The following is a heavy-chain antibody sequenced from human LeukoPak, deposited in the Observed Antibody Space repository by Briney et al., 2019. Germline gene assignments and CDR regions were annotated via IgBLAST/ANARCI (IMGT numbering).Heavy chain of an antibody. Sequence: GRSLRLSCAASGFTFSSYAMHWVRQAPGKGLEWVAVISYDGSNKYYADSVKGRFTISRDNSKNTLYLQMNSLRAEDTAVYYCARDSQYYYGSGGDLDYWGQGTLVTISS. J-gene: IGHJ4*02. D-gene: IGHD3-10*01. V-gene: IGHV3-30*04. CDR1: GFTFSSYA. CDR3: ARDSQYYYGSGGDLDY. CDR2: ISYDGSNK.